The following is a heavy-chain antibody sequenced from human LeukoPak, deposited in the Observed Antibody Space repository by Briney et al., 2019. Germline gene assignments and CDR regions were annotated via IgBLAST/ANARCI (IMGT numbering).Heavy chain of an antibody. CDR2: IKSDESEI. V-gene: IGHV3-74*01. CDR1: GFTFSSYA. D-gene: IGHD4-23*01. CDR3: AGDYGGNSGFDY. J-gene: IGHJ4*02. Sequence: GGSLRLSCAASGFTFSSYAMSWVRQAPGEGLVWVSRIKSDESEITYADSVKGRFTISRDNAKNTLYLQMNSLRAEDTAVYYCAGDYGGNSGFDYWGQGTLVTVSS.